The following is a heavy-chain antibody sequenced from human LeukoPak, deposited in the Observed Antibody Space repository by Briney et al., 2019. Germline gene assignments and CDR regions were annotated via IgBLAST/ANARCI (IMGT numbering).Heavy chain of an antibody. V-gene: IGHV3-7*03. CDR3: AKNAERGTYCRGGICHPYCYYYMDV. J-gene: IGHJ6*03. CDR1: GFTSSSYW. Sequence: RGSLRLSCAVSGFTSSSYWMSWVRQAPGEGLEWVANIKQNGSEKYYVDSVKGRFTIYRDNTKNSLYLQMNSLTVEDTAIYCCAKNAERGTYCRGGICHPYCYYYMDVWGTGTTVTISS. CDR2: IKQNGSEK. D-gene: IGHD2-15*01.